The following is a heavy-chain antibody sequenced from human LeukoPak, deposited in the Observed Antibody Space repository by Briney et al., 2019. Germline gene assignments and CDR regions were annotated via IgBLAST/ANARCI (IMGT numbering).Heavy chain of an antibody. CDR2: IIPIFDTT. J-gene: IGHJ3*02. V-gene: IGHV1-69*05. CDR1: GGTFSSSG. Sequence: SVKVSCKASGGTFSSSGISWVRQAPGQGLEYMGGIIPIFDTTNNAQKLQGRVTMTTDTSTSTAYMELRSLRSDDTAVYYCAKTVRASDGYSYGDDAFDIWGQGTMVTVSS. CDR3: AKTVRASDGYSYGDDAFDI. D-gene: IGHD5-18*01.